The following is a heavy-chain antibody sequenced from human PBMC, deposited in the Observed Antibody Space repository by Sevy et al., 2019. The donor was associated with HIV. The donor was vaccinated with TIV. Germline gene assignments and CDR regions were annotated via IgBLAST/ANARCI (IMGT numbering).Heavy chain of an antibody. CDR1: GGSFGGFS. CDR2: VDH. D-gene: IGHD3-3*01. Sequence: SETLYLTCAVSGGSFGGFSWNWIRHPPGKGLEWIGEVDHYSPSLKSRVTISLDTSKNQFSLKLNSMTAADTAVYYCARGGEGVVPSPVIGLGPWAKYWSFDLWGRGTLVTVSS. CDR3: ARGGEGVVPSPVIGLGPWAKYWSFDL. J-gene: IGHJ2*01. V-gene: IGHV4-34*01.